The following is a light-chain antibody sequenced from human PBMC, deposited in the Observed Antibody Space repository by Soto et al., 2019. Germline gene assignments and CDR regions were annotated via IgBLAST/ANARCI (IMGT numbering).Light chain of an antibody. CDR3: QQYGSSSMYT. Sequence: EIVLTQSPGTLSLSPGERATLSCRASQSVSSSYLAWYQQKPGQAPRLLIYGASSRATGIPDRFSGSGSWTDFTLTISRLETEEFAVYYCQQYGSSSMYTFGQGTKLEIK. J-gene: IGKJ2*01. CDR2: GAS. V-gene: IGKV3-20*01. CDR1: QSVSSSY.